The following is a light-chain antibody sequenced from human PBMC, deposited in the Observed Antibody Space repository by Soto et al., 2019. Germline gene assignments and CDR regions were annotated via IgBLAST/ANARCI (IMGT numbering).Light chain of an antibody. V-gene: IGLV1-44*01. J-gene: IGLJ2*01. CDR1: SSNIGSNT. CDR3: AAWDDSLNYVV. CDR2: SNN. Sequence: QAVVTQPPSASGTPGQRVTISCSGSSSNIGSNTVNWYQQLPGTAPKLLIYSNNQRPSGVPDRFSGSKSGTSASLAISGLQSEDEADYYCAAWDDSLNYVVFDGGTQLTVL.